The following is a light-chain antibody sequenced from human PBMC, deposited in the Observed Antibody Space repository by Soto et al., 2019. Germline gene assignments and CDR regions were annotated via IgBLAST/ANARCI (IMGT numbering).Light chain of an antibody. Sequence: QSVLTQPPSVSAAPGQKVTISCSGSSSNIGDNYVSWYQQFPGTAPKLLIYDNNKRPSEIPDRFSGSKSGTSATMGITGLQTGDEADYYCATLDSSLSAGGVFGPGTKLPVL. V-gene: IGLV1-51*01. CDR3: ATLDSSLSAGGV. CDR2: DNN. J-gene: IGLJ1*01. CDR1: SSNIGDNY.